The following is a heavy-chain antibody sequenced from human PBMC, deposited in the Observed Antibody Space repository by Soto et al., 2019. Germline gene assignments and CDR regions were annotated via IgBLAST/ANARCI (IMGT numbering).Heavy chain of an antibody. CDR3: ARDMGATRRFDYYYYGMDV. Sequence: ASVKVSCKASGYTFTSYGISWVRQAPGQGLEWMGWISAYNGNTNYAQKLQGRVTMTTDTSTSTAYMELRSLRSDDPAVYYCARDMGATRRFDYYYYGMDVWGQGTTVTVSS. CDR1: GYTFTSYG. CDR2: ISAYNGNT. D-gene: IGHD1-26*01. J-gene: IGHJ6*02. V-gene: IGHV1-18*01.